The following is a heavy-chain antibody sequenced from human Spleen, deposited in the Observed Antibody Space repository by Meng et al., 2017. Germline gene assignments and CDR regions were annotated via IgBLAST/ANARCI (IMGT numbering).Heavy chain of an antibody. CDR1: GFTFSSYE. CDR3: ARDSDSGSYFEAMYYFDY. Sequence: GGSLRLSCAASGFTFSSYEMNWVRQAPGKGLEWVSYISSSGSTIYYADSVKGRFTISRDNAKSSLYLQMNSLRAEDTAVYYCARDSDSGSYFEAMYYFDYWGQGTLVTVSS. V-gene: IGHV3-48*03. CDR2: ISSSGSTI. D-gene: IGHD1-26*01. J-gene: IGHJ4*02.